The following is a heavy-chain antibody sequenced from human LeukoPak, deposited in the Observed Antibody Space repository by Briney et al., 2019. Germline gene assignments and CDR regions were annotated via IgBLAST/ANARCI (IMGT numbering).Heavy chain of an antibody. Sequence: GGSLRLSCAASGFTFSTYAMTWVRQAPGKGLEWVSTISGGGDGTHYAESVKGRFTISRDNSKNTLYLQMSNLRADDTAVYYCAKDLHGSGTYFDYWGQATLVPVSS. CDR2: ISGGGDGT. CDR3: AKDLHGSGTYFDY. D-gene: IGHD3-10*01. J-gene: IGHJ4*02. V-gene: IGHV3-23*01. CDR1: GFTFSTYA.